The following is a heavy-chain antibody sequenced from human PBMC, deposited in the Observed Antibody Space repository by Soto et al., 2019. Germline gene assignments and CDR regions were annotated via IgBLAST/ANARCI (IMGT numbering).Heavy chain of an antibody. V-gene: IGHV4-34*01. Sequence: SFSGYYWSWIRQPPGKGLEWIGEINHSGSTNYNPSLKSRVTISVDTSKNQFSLKLSSVTAADTAVYYCARVCPNGLGGSYYFDYWGQGTLVTV. CDR3: ARVCPNGLGGSYYFDY. CDR1: SFSGYY. D-gene: IGHD1-26*01. CDR2: INHSGST. J-gene: IGHJ4*02.